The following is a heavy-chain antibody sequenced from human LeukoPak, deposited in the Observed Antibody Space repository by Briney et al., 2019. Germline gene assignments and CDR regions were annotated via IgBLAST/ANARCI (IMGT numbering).Heavy chain of an antibody. Sequence: GGSLRLSCAASGFTFSSYWMHWVRQGPGKGLVWVSRISSDGRTTSYADSVKGRFTISRDNAKNTLYLQINSLRVEDTAVYYCARDSRYYYDSRNYDNVAFDMWGQGTMVTVSS. D-gene: IGHD3-10*01. CDR1: GFTFSSYW. CDR2: ISSDGRTT. CDR3: ARDSRYYYDSRNYDNVAFDM. J-gene: IGHJ3*02. V-gene: IGHV3-74*01.